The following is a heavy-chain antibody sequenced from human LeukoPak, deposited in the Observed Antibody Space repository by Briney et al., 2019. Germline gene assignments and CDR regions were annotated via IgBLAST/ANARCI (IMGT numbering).Heavy chain of an antibody. D-gene: IGHD3-3*01. Sequence: ASVAVSRKASGDTFTVYYVHWVRHAPGQGLEWMGVINPRDGKTTYAQKFQGRVTMTRDTSTSIVYMEMTSLRSEDTAVYYCARDLLPMTKAGVVNDWGQGSLVIVSS. V-gene: IGHV1-46*01. CDR1: GDTFTVYY. CDR2: INPRDGKT. J-gene: IGHJ4*02. CDR3: ARDLLPMTKAGVVND.